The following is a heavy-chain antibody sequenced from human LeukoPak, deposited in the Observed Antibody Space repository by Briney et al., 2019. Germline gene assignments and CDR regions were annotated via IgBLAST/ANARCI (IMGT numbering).Heavy chain of an antibody. V-gene: IGHV3-48*04. D-gene: IGHD3-22*01. J-gene: IGHJ4*02. CDR2: VSSSTSTI. CDR1: GFAFSSYS. CDR3: ARDPPYYYDSSGYFDY. Sequence: GGSLRLSCAASGFAFSSYSMNWVRQAPGKGLEWVSYVSSSTSTIYYADSVKGRFTISRDNAKNSLYLQMNSLRAEDTAVYYCARDPPYYYDSSGYFDYWGQGTLVTVSS.